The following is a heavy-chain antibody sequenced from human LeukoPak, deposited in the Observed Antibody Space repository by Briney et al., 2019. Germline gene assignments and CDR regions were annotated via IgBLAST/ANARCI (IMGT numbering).Heavy chain of an antibody. CDR2: IYYSGST. CDR3: ASQGSSRGYCSSTSCYANDY. Sequence: SETLSLTCTVSGGSISSYYWSWIRQPPGKGLEWIGYIYYSGSTNYNPSLKSRVTISVDTSKNQFSLKLSSVTAADTAVYYCASQGSSRGYCSSTSCYANDYWGQGTLVTVSS. J-gene: IGHJ4*02. CDR1: GGSISSYY. V-gene: IGHV4-59*08. D-gene: IGHD2-2*01.